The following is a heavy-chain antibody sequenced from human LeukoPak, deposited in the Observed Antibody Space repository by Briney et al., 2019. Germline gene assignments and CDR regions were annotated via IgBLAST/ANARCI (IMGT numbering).Heavy chain of an antibody. Sequence: ASVKVSCKVSGYILTELSMHWVRQAPGKGLEWMGGFDPEDGETIYAQKFQGRVTMTEDTSTDTAYMELSSLRSEDTAVYYCATVTYYGSGSSFDYWGQGTLVTVSS. J-gene: IGHJ4*02. CDR1: GYILTELS. V-gene: IGHV1-24*01. CDR3: ATVTYYGSGSSFDY. CDR2: FDPEDGET. D-gene: IGHD3-10*01.